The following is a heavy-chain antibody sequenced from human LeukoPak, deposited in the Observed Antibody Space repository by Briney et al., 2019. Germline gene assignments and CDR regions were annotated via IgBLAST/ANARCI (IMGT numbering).Heavy chain of an antibody. D-gene: IGHD2-15*01. V-gene: IGHV1-18*01. J-gene: IGHJ6*02. CDR1: GYTFTSYG. CDR2: ISAYNGNT. CDR3: ARGYCSGGSCSHYGMDV. Sequence: ASVKVSCKASGYTFTSYGISWVRPAPGQGLECMGWISAYNGNTNYAQKLQGRVTMTTDTSTSTAYMELRSLRSDDTAVYYCARGYCSGGSCSHYGMDVWGQGTTVTVSS.